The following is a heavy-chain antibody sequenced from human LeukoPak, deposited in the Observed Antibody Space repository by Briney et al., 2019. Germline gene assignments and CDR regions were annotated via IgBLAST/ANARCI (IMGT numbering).Heavy chain of an antibody. J-gene: IGHJ4*02. CDR1: GGSFSGYY. Sequence: PSETLSLTCAVYGGSFSGYYWSWLRQPPGKGLEWIGEINHSGSTNYNPSLKSRDTISVDTSKNQFSLKLSSVTAADTAVYYCARVRRASYYGSGSYLVWGQGTLVTVSS. CDR2: INHSGST. CDR3: ARVRRASYYGSGSYLV. V-gene: IGHV4-34*01. D-gene: IGHD3-10*01.